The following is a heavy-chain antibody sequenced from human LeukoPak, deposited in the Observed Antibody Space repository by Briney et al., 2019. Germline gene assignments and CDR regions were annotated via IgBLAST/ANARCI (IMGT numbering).Heavy chain of an antibody. V-gene: IGHV4-30-4*01. CDR3: ARTFLRLGELSPEMDFDY. CDR1: GGSISSGGYY. CDR2: IYYSGST. Sequence: SETLSLTCTVSGGSISSGGYYWSWIRQPPGKGLEWIGYIYYSGSTYYNPSLKSRVTISVDTSKNQFSLKLSSVTAADTAVYYCARTFLRLGELSPEMDFDYWGQGTLVTVSS. D-gene: IGHD3-16*02. J-gene: IGHJ4*02.